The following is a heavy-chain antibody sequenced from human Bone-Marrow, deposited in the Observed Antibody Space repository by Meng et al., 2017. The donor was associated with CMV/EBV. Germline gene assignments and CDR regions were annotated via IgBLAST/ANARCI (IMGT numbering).Heavy chain of an antibody. D-gene: IGHD6-19*01. CDR1: GFTFRSYA. CDR2: ISSSSSSI. J-gene: IGHJ5*02. Sequence: GESLKISCAASGFTFRSYAMNWVRQAPGKGLEWLSSISSSSSSIYYADSVQGRFTISRDNAKNSLYLQMNSLRAEDTAIYYCAKGTYSSGWCDGWGQGTLVTVSS. CDR3: AKGTYSSGWCDG. V-gene: IGHV3-21*01.